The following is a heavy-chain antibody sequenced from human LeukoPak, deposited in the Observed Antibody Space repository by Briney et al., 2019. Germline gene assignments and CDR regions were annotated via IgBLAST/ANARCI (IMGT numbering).Heavy chain of an antibody. V-gene: IGHV3-74*01. CDR1: GFTFSSYW. Sequence: GGSLRLSCAASGFTFSSYWMYWVRQAPGKGLVWVSRINSDGSSTSYADSVKGRFTISRDNAKNTLSLQINSLRAEDTAVYYCARASTVTTCLWDWRQGTLVTVSS. J-gene: IGHJ4*02. CDR3: ARASTVTTCLWD. CDR2: INSDGSST. D-gene: IGHD4-17*01.